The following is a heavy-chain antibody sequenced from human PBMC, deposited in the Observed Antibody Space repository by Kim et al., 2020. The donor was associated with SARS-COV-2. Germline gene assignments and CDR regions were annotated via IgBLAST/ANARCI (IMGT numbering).Heavy chain of an antibody. CDR3: TQQEPNGGNPLDF. J-gene: IGHJ4*02. CDR2: ISADAAFI. Sequence: GGSLRLSCAVSGLTFRRYTMNWVRQAPGRGLEWVSYISADAAFIYYADSVRGRFTISRDNAKNSLYLEMNSLTDADTAVYYCTQQEPNGGNPLDFWGQGT. D-gene: IGHD1-1*01. V-gene: IGHV3-48*02. CDR1: GLTFRRYT.